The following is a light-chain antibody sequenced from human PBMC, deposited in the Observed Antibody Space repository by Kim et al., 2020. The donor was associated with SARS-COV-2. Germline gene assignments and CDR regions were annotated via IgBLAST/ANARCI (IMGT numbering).Light chain of an antibody. CDR3: QSSDSSLRPV. V-gene: IGLV1-40*01. CDR1: SSNIGAGYD. Sequence: RITVSSTVGSSNIGAGYDGHWYQKFPGTAPKLLIYNNNNRPAGVPDRFSGSKSGTSASLAITGLQAEDEDDYYCQSSDSSLRPVFGGGTQLTVL. J-gene: IGLJ2*01. CDR2: NNN.